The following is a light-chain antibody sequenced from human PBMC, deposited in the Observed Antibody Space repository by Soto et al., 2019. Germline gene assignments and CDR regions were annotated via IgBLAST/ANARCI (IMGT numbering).Light chain of an antibody. V-gene: IGKV3-20*01. CDR2: GAS. CDR3: QQYGSSPLT. J-gene: IGKJ4*01. Sequence: EIVLTQSPGTLSLSPGERATLSCRASQSVRSSYLAWYQQKPGQAPRLLIYGASSRTTDFADRLSGSGSGTDFTLTISRLEPEDFAVYYCQQYGSSPLTFGGGTKVEIK. CDR1: QSVRSSY.